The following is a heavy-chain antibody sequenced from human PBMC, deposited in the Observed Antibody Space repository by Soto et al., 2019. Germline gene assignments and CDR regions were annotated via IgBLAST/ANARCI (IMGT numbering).Heavy chain of an antibody. D-gene: IGHD6-13*01. V-gene: IGHV3-9*01. CDR3: AKDRRGPIAEDRPPWFEH. J-gene: IGHJ5*02. Sequence: SLILSCSSSVFTFYDYAMHLFRQAPVNCLEWVSGISWNSGSIGYADSVKGRFTISRDNAKNSLYLQMNSLRAEDTALYYCAKDRRGPIAEDRPPWFEHWGKGNMVNVSS. CDR1: VFTFYDYA. CDR2: ISWNSGSI.